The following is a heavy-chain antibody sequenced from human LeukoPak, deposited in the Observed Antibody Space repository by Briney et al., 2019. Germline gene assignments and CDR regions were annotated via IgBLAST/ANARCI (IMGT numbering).Heavy chain of an antibody. CDR2: IKYDGSDK. Sequence: PGGSLRLSCEASGFTFSSYWMTWVRQAPGKGLEWLANIKYDGSDKYYAASVKGRFTISRDNARNSLYLQMNSLRVEETAVYYCGTSLDAAINTGGQGILVTVSS. J-gene: IGHJ4*02. D-gene: IGHD5-18*01. V-gene: IGHV3-7*01. CDR1: GFTFSSYW. CDR3: GTSLDAAINT.